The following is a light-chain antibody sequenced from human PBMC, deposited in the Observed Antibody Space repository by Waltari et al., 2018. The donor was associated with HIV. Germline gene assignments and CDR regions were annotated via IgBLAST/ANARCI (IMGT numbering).Light chain of an antibody. J-gene: IGLJ1*01. CDR3: GTWDSSLSGGV. CDR1: SSNIGTHS. Sequence: QSVLTQPPSVSAAPGQKVTISCSGSSSNIGTHSVSWYQHLPGTAPKLLIYDNNKRPSGIPDRFSGSKSGTSATLGITGLQTGDEADYYCGTWDSSLSGGVFGTGTKVTVL. CDR2: DNN. V-gene: IGLV1-51*01.